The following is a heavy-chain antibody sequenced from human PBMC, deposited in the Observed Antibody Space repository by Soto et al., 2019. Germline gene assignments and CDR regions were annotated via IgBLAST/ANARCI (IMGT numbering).Heavy chain of an antibody. D-gene: IGHD4-17*01. J-gene: IGHJ5*02. CDR2: INPSGGST. CDR1: GYTFTSYY. Sequence: ASVKVSCKASGYTFTSYYMHWVGQAPGQGLEWMGIINPSGGSTSYAQKFQGRVTMTRDTSTSTVYMELSSLRSEDTAVYYCARGNEKDYGDYINNWFDPWGQGTLVTVSS. CDR3: ARGNEKDYGDYINNWFDP. V-gene: IGHV1-46*01.